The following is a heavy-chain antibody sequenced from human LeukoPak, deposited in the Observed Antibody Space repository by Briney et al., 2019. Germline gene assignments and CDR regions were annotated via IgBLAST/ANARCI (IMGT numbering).Heavy chain of an antibody. Sequence: GGSLRLSCAASGFTVSSNYMSWVRQAPGKGLEWVSVISSGGSTYYADSVKGRFIISRDNSKNTLYLQMNSLTAEDTAVYYCAAVSTKTYYYGLDVWGQGTTVTVSS. CDR2: ISSGGST. D-gene: IGHD4-17*01. CDR3: AAVSTKTYYYGLDV. V-gene: IGHV3-53*01. J-gene: IGHJ6*02. CDR1: GFTVSSNY.